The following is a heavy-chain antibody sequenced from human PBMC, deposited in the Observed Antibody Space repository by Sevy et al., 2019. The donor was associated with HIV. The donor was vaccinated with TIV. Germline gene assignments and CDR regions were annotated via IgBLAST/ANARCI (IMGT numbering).Heavy chain of an antibody. D-gene: IGHD3-22*01. V-gene: IGHV1-69*13. J-gene: IGHJ5*02. Sequence: ASVKVSCKASGGTFSSYAISWVRQAPGQGLEWMGGIIPIFGTANYAQKFQGRVTITADESTSTAYMELSSLRSEDTAVYYCARDYYDSSGRNWFDPWGQGTLVTVSS. CDR2: IIPIFGTA. CDR1: GGTFSSYA. CDR3: ARDYYDSSGRNWFDP.